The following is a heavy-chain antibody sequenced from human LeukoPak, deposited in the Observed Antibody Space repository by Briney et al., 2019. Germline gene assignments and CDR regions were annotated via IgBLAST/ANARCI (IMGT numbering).Heavy chain of an antibody. J-gene: IGHJ6*02. CDR1: GFTFSSYA. CDR2: ISGSGGST. Sequence: PGGSLRLSCAASGFTFSSYAMSWVRQAPGKGLEWVSAISGSGGSTYYADSVRGRFTISRDNAKNSLYLQMNSLRAEDTAVYYCARPLGSSGMDVWGQGTTVTVSS. D-gene: IGHD3-10*01. CDR3: ARPLGSSGMDV. V-gene: IGHV3-23*01.